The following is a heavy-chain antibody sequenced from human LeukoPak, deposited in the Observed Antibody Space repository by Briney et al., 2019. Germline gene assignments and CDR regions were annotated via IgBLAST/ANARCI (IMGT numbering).Heavy chain of an antibody. CDR1: GFTFSTYW. V-gene: IGHV3-74*01. Sequence: GGTLRLSCAASGFTFSTYWMHWVRQVPGKRLVWVSRINSDGSITTYADSVKGRFTISRDNAKNTLYLQMNSLRVEDTAVYYCAGGISATGGGWGQGTTVTVSS. D-gene: IGHD6-13*01. CDR3: AGGISATGGG. J-gene: IGHJ6*02. CDR2: INSDGSIT.